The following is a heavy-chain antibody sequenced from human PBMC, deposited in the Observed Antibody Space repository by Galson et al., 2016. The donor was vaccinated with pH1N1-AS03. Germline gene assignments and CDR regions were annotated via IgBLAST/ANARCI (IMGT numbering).Heavy chain of an antibody. CDR3: ASEVATSFDY. CDR1: GYTFTSFG. V-gene: IGHV1-18*01. D-gene: IGHD5-24*01. CDR2: ISTYNGNT. J-gene: IGHJ4*02. Sequence: SVKVSCKASGYTFTSFGISWVRQAPGQGLEWMGWISTYNGNTNYAQKLQGRVTITADESTSTAYMELSSLRSEDTAVYFCASEVATSFDYWGQGTLVTVSS.